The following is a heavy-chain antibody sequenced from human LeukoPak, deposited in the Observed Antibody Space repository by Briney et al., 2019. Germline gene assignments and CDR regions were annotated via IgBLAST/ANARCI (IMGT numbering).Heavy chain of an antibody. CDR2: INPYNDNT. CDR1: GYTFTSYG. J-gene: IGHJ5*02. D-gene: IGHD3-3*01. Sequence: ASVKVSCTASGYTFTSYGISWVRQAPGQGLEWMGWINPYNDNTNYAQRLQGRVTMTTDTSTSTAYMKLRSLRSDDTAVYYCARDPTQEWLMGKNWFDPWGQGTLVTVSS. CDR3: ARDPTQEWLMGKNWFDP. V-gene: IGHV1-18*01.